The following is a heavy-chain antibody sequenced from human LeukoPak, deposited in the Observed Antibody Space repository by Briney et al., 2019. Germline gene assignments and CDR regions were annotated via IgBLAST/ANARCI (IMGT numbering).Heavy chain of an antibody. Sequence: GGSLRLSCAASGFTFSSYSMNWVRQAPGKGLEWVSYISSSSSTIYYADSVKGRFTISRDNAKNSLYLQMNSLRAEDAAVYYCARDAFNYYGMDVWGQGTTVTVSS. CDR3: ARDAFNYYGMDV. J-gene: IGHJ6*02. CDR2: ISSSSSTI. V-gene: IGHV3-48*01. CDR1: GFTFSSYS.